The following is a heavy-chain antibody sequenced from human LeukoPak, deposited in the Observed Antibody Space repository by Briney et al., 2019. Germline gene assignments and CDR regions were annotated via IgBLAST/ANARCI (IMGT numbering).Heavy chain of an antibody. CDR3: ARGYYDSSGYYPFDY. Sequence: GGSLRLSCAASGFTFSSYEMNWARQAPGKGLEWVSYISSSGSTIYYADSVKGRFTISRDNAKNSLYLQMNSLRAEDTAVYYCARGYYDSSGYYPFDYWGQGTLVTVSS. J-gene: IGHJ4*02. V-gene: IGHV3-48*03. CDR1: GFTFSSYE. CDR2: ISSSGSTI. D-gene: IGHD3-22*01.